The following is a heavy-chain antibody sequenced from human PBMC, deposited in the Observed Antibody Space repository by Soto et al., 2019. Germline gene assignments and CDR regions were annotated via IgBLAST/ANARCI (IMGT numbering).Heavy chain of an antibody. D-gene: IGHD6-13*01. CDR1: GGSFSGYY. CDR3: ARLRNWGSSWYPGGGYYYYGMDV. Sequence: PSETLSLTCAVYGGSFSGYYWSWIRQPPGKGLEWIGEINHSGSTNYNPSLKSRVTISVDTSKNQFSLKLSSVTAADTAVYYCARLRNWGSSWYPGGGYYYYGMDVWGQGTTVTAP. J-gene: IGHJ6*02. CDR2: INHSGST. V-gene: IGHV4-34*01.